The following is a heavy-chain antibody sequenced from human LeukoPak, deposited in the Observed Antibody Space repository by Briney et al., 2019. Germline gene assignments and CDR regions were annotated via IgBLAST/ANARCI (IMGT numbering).Heavy chain of an antibody. Sequence: GGSLRLSCTTSGFTFSDYALSWARQAPGKGLEWVSLIRNEAFRETSEYAASVEGRFSISRDASKSIVYLQMNSLQTEDTAVYYCARAGIVAVIGYGMDVWGRGTTVTVSS. CDR3: ARAGIVAVIGYGMDV. D-gene: IGHD5-12*01. CDR1: GFTFSDYA. J-gene: IGHJ6*02. CDR2: IRNEAFRETS. V-gene: IGHV3-49*04.